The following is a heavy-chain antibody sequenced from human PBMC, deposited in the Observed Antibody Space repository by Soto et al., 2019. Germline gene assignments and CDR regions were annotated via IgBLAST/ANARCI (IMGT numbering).Heavy chain of an antibody. CDR3: AKKTYYYDSSGYYLYYFDY. CDR1: GGTFSSYA. J-gene: IGHJ4*02. CDR2: IIPIFGTA. Sequence: SVKVSCKASGGTFSSYAISWVRQAPGQGLEWMGGIIPIFGTANYAQKFQGRVTITADESTSTAYMELSSLRSEDTAVYYCAKKTYYYDSSGYYLYYFDYWGQGTLVTVS. D-gene: IGHD3-22*01. V-gene: IGHV1-69*13.